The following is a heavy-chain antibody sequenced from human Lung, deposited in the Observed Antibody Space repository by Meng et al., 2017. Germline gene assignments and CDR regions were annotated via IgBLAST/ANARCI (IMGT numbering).Heavy chain of an antibody. D-gene: IGHD5-18*01. J-gene: IGHJ4*02. CDR1: GFTFSSHW. V-gene: IGHV3-74*01. CDR3: ARSGYSNGYDY. Sequence: GESLKISCVASGFTFSSHWMHRVRQAPGKGLVGVSRIVPDGSWTDFANSVKGRFTIPRDNAKNTLYLQMNSLGVEDTAIYYCARSGYSNGYDYWGQGTLVTVSS. CDR2: IVPDGSWT.